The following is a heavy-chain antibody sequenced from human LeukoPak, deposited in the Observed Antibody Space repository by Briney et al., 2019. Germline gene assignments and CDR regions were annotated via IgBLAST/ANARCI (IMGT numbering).Heavy chain of an antibody. D-gene: IGHD2-8*02. CDR1: GLTFSDYS. CDR2: ISSSSLYI. CDR3: VRQVGEGLVEAFDI. V-gene: IGHV3-21*01. Sequence: GGSLRLSCAASGLTFSDYSISWVRQAAGKGLAWDASISSSSLYIYYADPVKGRFTISRDNAKNSLYLQMNNLRAEDTAVYSCVRQVGEGLVEAFDIWGQGRMVTVSS. J-gene: IGHJ3*02.